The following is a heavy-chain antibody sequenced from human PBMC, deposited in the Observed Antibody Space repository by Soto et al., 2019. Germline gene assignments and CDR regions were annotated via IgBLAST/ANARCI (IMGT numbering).Heavy chain of an antibody. Sequence: GASVKVSCKASGGTFSSYAISWVRQAPGQGLEWMGGIIPIFGTANYAQKFQGGVTITADESTSTAYMELSSLRSEDTAVYYCARTDPADYGGNSGFDYWGQGTLVTVSS. CDR3: ARTDPADYGGNSGFDY. J-gene: IGHJ4*02. CDR1: GGTFSSYA. D-gene: IGHD4-17*01. V-gene: IGHV1-69*13. CDR2: IIPIFGTA.